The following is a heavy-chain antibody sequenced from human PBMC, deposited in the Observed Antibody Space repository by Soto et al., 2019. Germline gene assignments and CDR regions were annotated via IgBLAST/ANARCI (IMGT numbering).Heavy chain of an antibody. CDR2: IMPIFGTT. CDR3: ARDRRSGSAYYFYGMDV. CDR1: GGTFSSHA. D-gene: IGHD6-25*01. J-gene: IGHJ6*02. Sequence: QVHLVQSGAEVKKPGSSVKVSCKASGGTFSSHAVSWVRQAPGQGLDWMGVIMPIFGTTNYTQKFQGRVTITADESMGTAYMELSSLRPDDTAVYYCARDRRSGSAYYFYGMDVWGQGTTVTVS. V-gene: IGHV1-69*01.